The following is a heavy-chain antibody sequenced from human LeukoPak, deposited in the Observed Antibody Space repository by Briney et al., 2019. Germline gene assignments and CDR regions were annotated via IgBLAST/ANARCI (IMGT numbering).Heavy chain of an antibody. CDR1: GYTFTSYG. D-gene: IGHD6-6*01. V-gene: IGHV1-18*01. CDR2: ISAYNGNT. J-gene: IGHJ5*02. CDR3: AGSIAARYNWFDP. Sequence: ASVKVSCKASGYTFTSYGISWVRQAPGQELEWMGWISAYNGNTNYAQKLQGRVTMTTDTSTSTAYMELRSLRSDDTAVYYCAGSIAARYNWFDPWGQGTLVTVSS.